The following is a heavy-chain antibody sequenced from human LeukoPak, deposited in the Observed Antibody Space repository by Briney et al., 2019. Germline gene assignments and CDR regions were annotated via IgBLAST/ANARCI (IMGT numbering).Heavy chain of an antibody. CDR1: GYTFTSYG. Sequence: GASVKVSCKASGYTFTSYGISWVRQAPGQGLEWMGWISAYNGNTNYAQKLQGRVTMTTDTSTSTAYMELRSLRSDDTAVYYCAREPHIDYGDHYWSDAFDIWGQGTMVTVSS. J-gene: IGHJ3*02. V-gene: IGHV1-18*01. D-gene: IGHD4-17*01. CDR2: ISAYNGNT. CDR3: AREPHIDYGDHYWSDAFDI.